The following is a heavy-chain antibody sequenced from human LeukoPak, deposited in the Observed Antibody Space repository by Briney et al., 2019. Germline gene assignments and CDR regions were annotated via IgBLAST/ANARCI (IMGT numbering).Heavy chain of an antibody. CDR2: ISGSGGST. D-gene: IGHD3-3*01. CDR3: AKVGGFTIFGVVIAHFDY. Sequence: GGSLRLSCAASGFTFSSYAMSWVRQAPGKELEWVSAISGSGGSTYYADSVKGRFTISRDNSKNMLYLQMNSLRAEDTAVYYCAKVGGFTIFGVVIAHFDYWGQGTLVTVSS. V-gene: IGHV3-23*01. J-gene: IGHJ4*02. CDR1: GFTFSSYA.